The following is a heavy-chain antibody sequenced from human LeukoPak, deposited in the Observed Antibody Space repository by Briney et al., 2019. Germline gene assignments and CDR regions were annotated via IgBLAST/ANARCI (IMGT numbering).Heavy chain of an antibody. J-gene: IGHJ6*02. CDR1: GYSFTSYW. CDR2: IYPGDSEA. Sequence: GESLKISCKGSGYSFTSYWIGWVRQMPGKGLEWMGIIYPGDSEARYSPSFQGQVTISADKSISTAYLQWSSLKASDTAIYYCARHGDDCSSTSCYYYYYYGMDVWGQGTTVTVSS. D-gene: IGHD2-2*01. CDR3: ARHGDDCSSTSCYYYYYYGMDV. V-gene: IGHV5-51*01.